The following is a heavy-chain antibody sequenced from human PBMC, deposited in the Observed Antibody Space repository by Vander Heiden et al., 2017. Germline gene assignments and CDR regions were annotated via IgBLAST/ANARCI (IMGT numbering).Heavy chain of an antibody. Sequence: EVHLVESGGGLVTPGGSLRLSCAASGFTFSTYSMNWVRQAPGKGLEWVSSISTSSTYIYYTGSVKGRFTISRDNAKNSLYLQMKRLRAEDTALYYCARSPAIFPINEIDDWGQGTLVAVSS. CDR1: GFTFSTYS. D-gene: IGHD3-9*01. J-gene: IGHJ4*02. CDR3: ARSPAIFPINEIDD. V-gene: IGHV3-21*01. CDR2: ISTSSTYI.